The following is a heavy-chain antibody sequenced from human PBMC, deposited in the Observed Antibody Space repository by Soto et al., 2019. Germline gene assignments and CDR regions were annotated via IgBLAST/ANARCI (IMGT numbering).Heavy chain of an antibody. CDR3: ARTAAAGKYYYGMAV. CDR2: IYPGDSDT. CDR1: GYSFTTYW. J-gene: IGHJ6*02. D-gene: IGHD6-13*01. Sequence: RGESLKISCKASGYSFTTYWIGWVRQMPGKGLEWMGIIYPGDSDTRYSPSFQGQVTISADKSISTAYLQWSSLKASDTAMYYCARTAAAGKYYYGMAVWGQGTTVTVSS. V-gene: IGHV5-51*01.